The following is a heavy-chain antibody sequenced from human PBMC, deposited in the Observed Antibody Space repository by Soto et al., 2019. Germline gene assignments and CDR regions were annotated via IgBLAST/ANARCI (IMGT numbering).Heavy chain of an antibody. CDR1: GGSISSYY. J-gene: IGHJ4*02. CDR3: AGEYYYGSGSYYNY. V-gene: IGHV4-59*01. CDR2: IYYSGST. Sequence: SETLSLTCTVSGGSISSYYWSWIRQPPGKGLEWIGYIYYSGSTNYNPSLKSRVTISVDTSKNQFSLKLSSVTAADTAVYYCAGEYYYGSGSYYNYWGQGTLVTVSS. D-gene: IGHD3-10*01.